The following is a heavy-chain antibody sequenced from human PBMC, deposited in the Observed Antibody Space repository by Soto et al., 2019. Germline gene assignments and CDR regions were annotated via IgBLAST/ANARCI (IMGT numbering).Heavy chain of an antibody. V-gene: IGHV3-23*01. CDR3: TPYDFWSGHDY. CDR1: GFTFSSYA. D-gene: IGHD3-3*01. CDR2: ISGSGGST. Sequence: GGSLRLSCAASGFTFSSYAMSWVRQAPGKGLEWVSAISGSGGSTYYADSVKGRFTISRDNSKNTLYLQMNSLRAEDTAVYYCTPYDFWSGHDYWGQGTLVTVSS. J-gene: IGHJ4*02.